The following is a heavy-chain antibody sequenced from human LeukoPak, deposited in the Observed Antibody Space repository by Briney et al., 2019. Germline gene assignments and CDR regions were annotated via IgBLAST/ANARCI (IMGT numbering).Heavy chain of an antibody. D-gene: IGHD3-3*01. CDR2: IYYSGST. Sequence: SETLSLTCTVSGGSISSSSYYWGWIRQPPGKGLEWIGSIYYSGSTYYNPSLKSRVTISVDTSKNQFSLKLSSVTAADTAVYYCASHYYDFWSGYYSWFDPWGQGTLVTVS. CDR1: GGSISSSSYY. J-gene: IGHJ5*02. V-gene: IGHV4-39*01. CDR3: ASHYYDFWSGYYSWFDP.